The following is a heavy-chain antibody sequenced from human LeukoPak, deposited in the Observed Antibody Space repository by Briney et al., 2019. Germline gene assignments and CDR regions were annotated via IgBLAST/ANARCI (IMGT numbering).Heavy chain of an antibody. J-gene: IGHJ6*02. CDR1: DFILRAYG. V-gene: IGHV3-74*01. D-gene: IGHD2-15*01. Sequence: PGGSLRLSCAASDFILRAYGMNWVRQAPGKGLVWVSHVNFDGSSTSYADSVKGRFTISRDNARNTLYLQMNSLRDEDTAVYYCARGVDYGLDVWGQGTTVTVSS. CDR2: VNFDGSST. CDR3: ARGVDYGLDV.